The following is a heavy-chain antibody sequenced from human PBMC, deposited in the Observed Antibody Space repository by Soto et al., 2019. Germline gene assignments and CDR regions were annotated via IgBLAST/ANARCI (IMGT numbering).Heavy chain of an antibody. J-gene: IGHJ5*02. V-gene: IGHV4-31*03. CDR2: IYYIGST. CDR3: ARHRPYGDYAGS. CDR1: GDSISSGGYY. D-gene: IGHD4-17*01. Sequence: QVQLQESGPGLVKPSETLSLTCTVSGDSISSGGYYWSWIRQHPGKGLEWLGYIYYIGSTYYNPSLTSRFTISVDTSKNQLSLKLNSVTAADTAVYYCARHRPYGDYAGSWGQGTLVTVSS.